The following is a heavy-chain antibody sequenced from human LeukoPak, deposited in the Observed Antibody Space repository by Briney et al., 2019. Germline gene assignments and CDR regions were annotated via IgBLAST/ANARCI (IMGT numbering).Heavy chain of an antibody. J-gene: IGHJ4*02. Sequence: GGSLRLSCAASGFTFSNAWMTWVRQAPGKGLDWVGLIKSKTDGGTTDYAAPVKGRFTISRDDSKNTLYLQMNSLKNEDTAVYCCTTDMRSKVHWGQGTLVTVSS. CDR1: GFTFSNAW. CDR3: TTDMRSKVH. CDR2: IKSKTDGGTT. V-gene: IGHV3-15*01. D-gene: IGHD3-16*01.